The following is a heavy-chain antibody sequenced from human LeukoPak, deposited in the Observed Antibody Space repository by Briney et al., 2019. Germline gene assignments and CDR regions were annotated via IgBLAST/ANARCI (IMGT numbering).Heavy chain of an antibody. J-gene: IGHJ4*02. D-gene: IGHD6-19*01. Sequence: SETLSLTCAVYGGSFSGYYWSWIRQPPGKGLVWIGEINHSGSTNYSPSLKSRVTISVDTSKNQFSLKLSSVTAADTAVYYCARSGEAVAGTPDYWGQGTLVTVSS. CDR1: GGSFSGYY. V-gene: IGHV4-34*01. CDR2: INHSGST. CDR3: ARSGEAVAGTPDY.